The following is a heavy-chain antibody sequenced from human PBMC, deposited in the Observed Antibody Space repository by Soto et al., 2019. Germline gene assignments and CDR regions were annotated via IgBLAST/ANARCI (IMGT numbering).Heavy chain of an antibody. CDR3: ASGGLAAAGTPFDY. CDR2: ISYDGSNK. J-gene: IGHJ4*02. D-gene: IGHD6-13*01. CDR1: AFTFSSYG. V-gene: IGHV3-33*05. Sequence: SLRLSCAASAFTFSSYGMNWVRQAPGKGLEWVAVISYDGSNKYYVDSVKGRFTISRDNAKNSLYMQMNSLRAEDTAVYYCASGGLAAAGTPFDYWGQGTLVTVSS.